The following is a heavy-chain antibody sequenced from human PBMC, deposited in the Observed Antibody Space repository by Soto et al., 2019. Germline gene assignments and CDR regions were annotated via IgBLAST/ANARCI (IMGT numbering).Heavy chain of an antibody. D-gene: IGHD6-6*01. V-gene: IGHV1-69*08. J-gene: IGHJ4*02. CDR3: ARENSSIAASFFDY. Sequence: QVQLVQSGAEVKKPGSSVKVSCKASGGTFSSYTISWVRQAPGQGLEWMGRIIPILGIANYAQKFQGRVTITADKSTSTAYMELSSLRSEDTAVYYCARENSSIAASFFDYWGQGTLVTVSS. CDR1: GGTFSSYT. CDR2: IIPILGIA.